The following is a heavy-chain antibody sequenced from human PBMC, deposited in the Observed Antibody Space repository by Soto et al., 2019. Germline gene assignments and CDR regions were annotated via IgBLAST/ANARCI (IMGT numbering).Heavy chain of an antibody. Sequence: EVQLVESGGGLVQPGGSLRLSCAASGFTFSSYWMSWVRQAPGKGLEWVANIKQDGSEKYYVDSVKGRFTISRDNAKNSLYLQMNSLRAEDTAVYYCARDGIVVVVAALFDYWGQGTLVTVSS. CDR1: GFTFSSYW. CDR3: ARDGIVVVVAALFDY. CDR2: IKQDGSEK. D-gene: IGHD2-15*01. J-gene: IGHJ4*02. V-gene: IGHV3-7*01.